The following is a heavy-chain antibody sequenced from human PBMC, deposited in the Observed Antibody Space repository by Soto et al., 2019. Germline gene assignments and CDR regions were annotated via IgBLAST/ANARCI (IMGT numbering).Heavy chain of an antibody. CDR1: GFTFSSYP. CDR3: AKVTWHNPRGGAS. D-gene: IGHD1-1*01. J-gene: IGHJ5*02. CDR2: IDGSGDST. Sequence: EVQLLESGGGLVQPGGSLRLSCAASGFTFSSYPMSWVRQAPGKGLEWVSGIDGSGDSTYYADSVTGRFTISRDSSKTTLYLQMNSLRAEDTAVYYCAKVTWHNPRGGASWGQGTRVTVSA. V-gene: IGHV3-23*01.